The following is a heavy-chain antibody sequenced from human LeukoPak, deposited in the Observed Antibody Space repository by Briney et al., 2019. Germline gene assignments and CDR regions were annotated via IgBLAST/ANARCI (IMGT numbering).Heavy chain of an antibody. CDR3: ARVRQGGYDWSCGFDI. Sequence: SETLSLTCTVSGGSSSGYYWSWIRQPPGKRLEWIGNIYYNGRTNYNPSLESRVTISIDTPQNQFSLNLTSVTAADTAVYFCARVRQGGYDWSCGFDIWGQGTMVTVSS. V-gene: IGHV4-59*01. D-gene: IGHD5-12*01. J-gene: IGHJ3*02. CDR2: IYYNGRT. CDR1: GGSSSGYY.